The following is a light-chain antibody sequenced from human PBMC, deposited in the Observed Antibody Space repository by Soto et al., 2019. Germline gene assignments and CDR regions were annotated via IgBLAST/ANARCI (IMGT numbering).Light chain of an antibody. J-gene: IGKJ4*01. CDR1: QDISSY. CDR2: AAS. CDR3: QKVRSYPST. Sequence: IQLAQSPSCLCASVGDRVTITWRASQDISSYLAWYQQKPGKAPNLLIYAASTLQSGVPSRFSASGVGTDFTLTISSLQAEDFATYYCQKVRSYPSTFGGGTKGDIK. V-gene: IGKV1-9*01.